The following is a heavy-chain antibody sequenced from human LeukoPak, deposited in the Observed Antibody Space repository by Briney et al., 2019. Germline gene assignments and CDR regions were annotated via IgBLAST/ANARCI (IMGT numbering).Heavy chain of an antibody. D-gene: IGHD6-13*01. CDR1: GFTFSNYA. V-gene: IGHV3-23*01. CDR2: LSDNGGRP. Sequence: PGGSLRLSCAASGFTFSNYAMSWVRQAPGKGLEWVSSLSDNGGRPYYPDSVKGRFTISRDNSKNTPYLQMNSLRAEDTAVYYCCSSWYVNDAFDIWGQGTMVTVSS. CDR3: CSSWYVNDAFDI. J-gene: IGHJ3*02.